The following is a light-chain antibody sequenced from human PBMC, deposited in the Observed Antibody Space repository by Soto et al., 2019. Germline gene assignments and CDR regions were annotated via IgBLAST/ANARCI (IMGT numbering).Light chain of an antibody. CDR3: QQYNNWPWT. V-gene: IGKV3-11*01. Sequence: EIVLTQSPATLSLSPGERATLSCRASQSVSSYLAWYQQKPGQAPRLLIYDASNRATGIPARFSGSGSGTEFILTISSLQSVDFAVYSCQQYNNWPWTFGQGTKVENK. J-gene: IGKJ1*01. CDR1: QSVSSY. CDR2: DAS.